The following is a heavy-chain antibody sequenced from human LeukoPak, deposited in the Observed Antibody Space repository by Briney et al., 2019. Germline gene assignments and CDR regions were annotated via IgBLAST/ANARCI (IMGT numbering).Heavy chain of an antibody. V-gene: IGHV3-7*01. Sequence: PGGSLRLSCAASGFTFTNYAMSWVRQAPGKGLQWVANINPDGSEKYYVDSVKGRFTISRDNAKNSLYLQMNSLRAEDTAVYYCAELGITMIGGVWGKGTTVTISS. J-gene: IGHJ6*04. CDR3: AELGITMIGGV. CDR1: GFTFTNYA. CDR2: INPDGSEK. D-gene: IGHD3-10*02.